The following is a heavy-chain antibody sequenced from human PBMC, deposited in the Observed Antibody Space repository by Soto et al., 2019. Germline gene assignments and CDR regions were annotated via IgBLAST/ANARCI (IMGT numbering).Heavy chain of an antibody. CDR1: GGSISSGGYY. CDR3: ARGGGGSYYSNYGMDV. CDR2: IYYSGST. Sequence: QVQLQESGPGLVKPSQTLSLTYTVSGGSISSGGYYWSWIRQHPGKGLEWIGYIYYSGSTYYNPSLKRRVTISVDTSKNHVSLKLSSVTAADTAVYYCARGGGGSYYSNYGMDVWGQGPTVTVSS. J-gene: IGHJ6*02. V-gene: IGHV4-31*03. D-gene: IGHD1-26*01.